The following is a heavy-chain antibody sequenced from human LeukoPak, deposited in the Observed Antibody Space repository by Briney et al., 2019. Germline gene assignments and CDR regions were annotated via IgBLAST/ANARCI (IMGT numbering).Heavy chain of an antibody. CDR1: RFTLSGQW. D-gene: IGHD3-16*01. V-gene: IGHV3-7*01. CDR2: IKHDGSEK. Sequence: GGSLRLSCAASRFTLSGQWMNWVRQAPGQGLEWVANIKHDGSEKDYVGSVKGRFTISRDDAKNSLSLQMNSVRAEDTAVYYCAYTNNLKYWGQGTLVTVSS. J-gene: IGHJ4*02. CDR3: AYTNNLKY.